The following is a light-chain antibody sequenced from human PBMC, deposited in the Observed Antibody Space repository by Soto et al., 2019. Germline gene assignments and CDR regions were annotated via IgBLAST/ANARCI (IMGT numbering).Light chain of an antibody. Sequence: QSVLTQPPSASGTPGQRVTISCSGSSSNIGSSNVNWYQQLPGTAPKLLIYTNNQRPSGAPDRFSGSKSGTSASLAISGLQSEDEADYDCAAWDDSLYGRVFGTGTKVTVL. CDR1: SSNIGSSN. CDR3: AAWDDSLYGRV. V-gene: IGLV1-44*01. J-gene: IGLJ1*01. CDR2: TNN.